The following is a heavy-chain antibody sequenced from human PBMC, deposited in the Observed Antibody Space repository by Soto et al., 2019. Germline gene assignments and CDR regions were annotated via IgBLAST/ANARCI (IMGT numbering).Heavy chain of an antibody. CDR2: VYSTGTT. CDR1: DAAVMISAFY. CDR3: ATVSKLVAHKDGKRAYFYAMDV. J-gene: IGHJ6*02. D-gene: IGHD6-6*01. V-gene: IGHV4-61*08. Sequence: SETLSAARVGTDAAVMISAFYSTCIRKPPGKPLQWIGYVYSTGTTNYSPSLKSRVDMSVDTSEKQLSLKVRSVTADDAAVYFCATVSKLVAHKDGKRAYFYAMDVWGPGNTVT.